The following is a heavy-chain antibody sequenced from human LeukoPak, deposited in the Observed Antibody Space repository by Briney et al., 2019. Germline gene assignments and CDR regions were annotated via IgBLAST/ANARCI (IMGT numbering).Heavy chain of an antibody. CDR2: IYYSGST. V-gene: IGHV4-59*01. J-gene: IGHJ4*02. CDR1: GGSISSYY. CDR3: ARDQLEMATINPPSGIDY. Sequence: SETLSLTYTVSGGSISSYYWSWIRQPPGKGLEWIGYIYYSGSTNYNPSLKSRVTISVDTSKNQFSLKLSSVTAADTAVYYCARDQLEMATINPPSGIDYWGQGTLVTVSS. D-gene: IGHD5-24*01.